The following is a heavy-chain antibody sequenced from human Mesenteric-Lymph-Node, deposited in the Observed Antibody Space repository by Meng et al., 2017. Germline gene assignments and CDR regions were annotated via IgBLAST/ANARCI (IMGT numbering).Heavy chain of an antibody. CDR3: ARAHVEMATIMYYFDY. CDR1: GGTFSSYA. CDR2: IIPIFGTA. D-gene: IGHD5-24*01. V-gene: IGHV1-69*05. J-gene: IGHJ4*02. Sequence: SVKVSCKASGGTFSSYAISWVRQAPGQGLEWMGGIIPIFGTANYAQKFQGRVTITTDESTSTAYMELSSLRSEDTAVYYCARAHVEMATIMYYFDYWGQGTLVTVSS.